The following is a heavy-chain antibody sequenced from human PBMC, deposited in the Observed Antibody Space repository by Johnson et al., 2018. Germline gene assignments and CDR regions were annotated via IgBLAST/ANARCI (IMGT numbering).Heavy chain of an antibody. D-gene: IGHD3-10*01. CDR2: ISYDPNNK. CDR1: GFTFSSYG. J-gene: IGHJ3*02. V-gene: IGHV3-30*03. Sequence: QVQLVQSGGGVVQPGRSLRLSCVASGFTFSSYGMHWVRQAPGKGLEGVAVISYDPNNKYYADSMKGRFTISRDNSKNTLYLQMNSLRAENTAVYFCARTSRGAFDIWGQGTMVSVSS. CDR3: ARTSRGAFDI.